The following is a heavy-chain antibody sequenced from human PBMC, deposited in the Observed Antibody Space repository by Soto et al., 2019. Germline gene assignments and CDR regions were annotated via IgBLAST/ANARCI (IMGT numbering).Heavy chain of an antibody. V-gene: IGHV1-2*04. Sequence: SVKVSCQASGYSLTDYHIHWVRQAPGQGLEWLGRVNPKSCGSSTAQQFQGWVTMPRDRSLSTVYMELTRLRSDRPTVYFCVRGHYTDCSNGVLSFCYNIEMGVWGQGTTVTVSS. CDR1: GYSLTDYH. CDR2: VNPKSCGS. D-gene: IGHD2-8*01. CDR3: VRGHYTDCSNGVLSFCYNIEMGV. J-gene: IGHJ6*02.